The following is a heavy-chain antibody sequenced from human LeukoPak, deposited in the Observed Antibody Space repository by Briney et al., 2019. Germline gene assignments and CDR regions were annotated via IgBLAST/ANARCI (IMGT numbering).Heavy chain of an antibody. CDR2: IYWDDDK. Sequence: TLSLTCTVSGYSMSSGYYWGWIRQPPGKALEWLALIYWDDDKRYSPSLKSRLTITKDTSKNQVVLTMTNMDPVDTATYYCAHSSGYSFAHWFDPWGQGTLVTVSS. V-gene: IGHV2-5*02. CDR3: AHSSGYSFAHWFDP. CDR1: GYSMSSGYYW. D-gene: IGHD5-12*01. J-gene: IGHJ5*02.